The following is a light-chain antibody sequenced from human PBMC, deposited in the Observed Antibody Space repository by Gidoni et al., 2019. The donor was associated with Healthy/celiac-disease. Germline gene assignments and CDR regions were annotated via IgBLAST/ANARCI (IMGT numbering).Light chain of an antibody. V-gene: IGKV1-39*01. CDR2: AAS. Sequence: DIQMTQSPSSLSASVGDRVTITCRASQSISSSLNWYQQKPGKAPKLLIYAASSLQSGVPSRFSGSGSGTDFTLTISSLQPEDFATYYCQQSYSTPCSFXQXTKLEIK. CDR1: QSISSS. J-gene: IGKJ2*04. CDR3: QQSYSTPCS.